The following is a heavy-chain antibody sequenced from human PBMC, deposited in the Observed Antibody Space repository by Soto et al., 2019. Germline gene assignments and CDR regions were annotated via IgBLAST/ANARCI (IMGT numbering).Heavy chain of an antibody. D-gene: IGHD3-9*01. V-gene: IGHV3-9*01. Sequence: EVQLVESGGGVVQPGRSLRLSCAASGFTFADYAMHWVRQAPGKGLEWVSGISWNSGSIGYADSVKGRFTISRDNAKNSLDLQMNSLRAEDTALYYCAKGPFDYDAFDIWGQGTMVTVSS. CDR1: GFTFADYA. J-gene: IGHJ3*02. CDR3: AKGPFDYDAFDI. CDR2: ISWNSGSI.